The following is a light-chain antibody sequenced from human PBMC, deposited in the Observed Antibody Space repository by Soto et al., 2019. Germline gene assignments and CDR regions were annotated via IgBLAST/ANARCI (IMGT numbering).Light chain of an antibody. CDR2: GAS. J-gene: IGKJ1*01. CDR3: QQYGTSPRT. V-gene: IGKV3-20*01. Sequence: EIVLTQSPGTLSLSPGERATLSCRASQSVSSSYLAWYQQKLGQAPRLLIYGASNRATGIPDRFSGSGSGTDFTLTISRLESEDFAVYYCQQYGTSPRTFDQGTKVEIK. CDR1: QSVSSSY.